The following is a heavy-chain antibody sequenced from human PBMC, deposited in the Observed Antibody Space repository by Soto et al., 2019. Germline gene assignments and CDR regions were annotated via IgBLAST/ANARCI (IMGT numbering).Heavy chain of an antibody. V-gene: IGHV1-2*02. CDR3: ARKSPYCGGGSCWLLDY. CDR2: IDPNTGDT. CDR1: GYTFANYY. D-gene: IGHD2-15*01. J-gene: IGHJ4*02. Sequence: ASVKVSCKTSGYTFANYYMHWVRQAPGQGLEWMGWIDPNTGDTTSAQNFQGRVTMTRDTSISTTYMELNRLRSDDTAVYYCARKSPYCGGGSCWLLDYWGQGTLVTVSS.